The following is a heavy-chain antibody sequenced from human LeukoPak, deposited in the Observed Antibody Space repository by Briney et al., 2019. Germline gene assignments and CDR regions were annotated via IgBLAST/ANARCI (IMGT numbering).Heavy chain of an antibody. Sequence: PSETLSLTCTVSGGSITNYYWSWIRHSSGKGLEWIGYMYYTGSAYYSPSLKSRVTISVDTSKNQFSLKLSSVTAADTAVYYCARLLRWFDPWGQGTLVTVSS. CDR2: MYYTGSA. CDR1: GGSITNYY. CDR3: ARLLRWFDP. V-gene: IGHV4-59*12. D-gene: IGHD3-16*01. J-gene: IGHJ5*02.